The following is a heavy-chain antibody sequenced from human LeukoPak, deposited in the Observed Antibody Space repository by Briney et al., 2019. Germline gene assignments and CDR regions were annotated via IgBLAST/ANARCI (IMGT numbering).Heavy chain of an antibody. CDR3: VKDDPVFDY. Sequence: AGGSLRLSCAASGFTFSNYGMHWVRQAPGKGLEWVAFIRKNGNSEYYPDSVKGRFTISRDISKNTLYLQMNSLRAEDTAVYYCVKDDPVFDYWGQGTLVTVSS. J-gene: IGHJ4*02. CDR2: IRKNGNSE. CDR1: GFTFSNYG. V-gene: IGHV3-30*02.